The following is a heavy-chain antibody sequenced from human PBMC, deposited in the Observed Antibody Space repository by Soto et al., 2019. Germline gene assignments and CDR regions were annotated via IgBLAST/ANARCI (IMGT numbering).Heavy chain of an antibody. CDR3: ARDSPPVDY. J-gene: IGHJ4*02. CDR1: GSTFPSYG. Sequence: GASVKVSCKASGSTFPSYGINWVRQAPGQGLEWMGWVSIYNGNINYVQKFQGRVTMTTDTSTSTAYMELRSLISDDTAVYYCARDSPPVDYWGQGTLVTVSS. V-gene: IGHV1-18*01. CDR2: VSIYNGNI.